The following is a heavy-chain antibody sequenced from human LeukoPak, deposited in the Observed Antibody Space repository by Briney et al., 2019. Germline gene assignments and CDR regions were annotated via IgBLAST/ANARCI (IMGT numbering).Heavy chain of an antibody. V-gene: IGHV5-10-1*01. D-gene: IGHD6-13*01. J-gene: IGHJ6*04. Sequence: GESLRTSCKGSGYSFTSYWISWVRQMPGKGLEWMGRIDPSDSYTNYSPSFQGHVTISADKSISTAYLQWSSLKASDTAMYYCARLAYSSSWYYYGMDVWGKGTTVTVSS. CDR1: GYSFTSYW. CDR2: IDPSDSYT. CDR3: ARLAYSSSWYYYGMDV.